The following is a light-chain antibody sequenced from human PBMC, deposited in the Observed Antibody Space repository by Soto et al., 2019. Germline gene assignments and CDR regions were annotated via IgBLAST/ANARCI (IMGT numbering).Light chain of an antibody. J-gene: IGKJ5*01. CDR3: QQTYNTPRT. CDR1: QTIGNY. V-gene: IGKV1-39*01. CDR2: GAS. Sequence: DIQMTQSPSSLSSSVGYIFTITCRASQTIGNYLNWYQQKPGKAPKLLIYGASTLQSGVPSRFIGSASETDFTLTISSLQPEDFATYYCQQTYNTPRTFGQGTRLEIK.